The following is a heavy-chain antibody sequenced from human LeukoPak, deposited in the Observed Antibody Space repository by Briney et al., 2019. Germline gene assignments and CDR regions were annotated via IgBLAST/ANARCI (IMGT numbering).Heavy chain of an antibody. CDR2: IIPIFGTA. D-gene: IGHD3-22*01. CDR3: ASNDYYDSSGYYSDY. J-gene: IGHJ4*02. CDR1: GGTFSSYA. Sequence: SVKVSCKASGGTFSSYAISWVRQAPGQGLEWMGGIIPIFGTANYAQKFQGRVTITAGESTSTAYMELSSLRSEDTAVYYCASNDYYDSSGYYSDYWGQGTLVTVSS. V-gene: IGHV1-69*01.